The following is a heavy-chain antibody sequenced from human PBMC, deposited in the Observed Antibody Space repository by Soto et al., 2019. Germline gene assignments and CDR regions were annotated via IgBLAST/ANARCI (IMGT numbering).Heavy chain of an antibody. J-gene: IGHJ5*02. D-gene: IGHD6-13*01. CDR2: ISAYNGNT. CDR1: GYTFTSYG. Sequence: ASVKVSCKASGYTFTSYGISWVRQAPGQGLEWMGWISAYNGNTNYAQKLQGRVTMTTDTSTSTAYMELRSLRSDDTAVYYCARADIAAAGTNWFDPWGQGTLVTVSS. CDR3: ARADIAAAGTNWFDP. V-gene: IGHV1-18*01.